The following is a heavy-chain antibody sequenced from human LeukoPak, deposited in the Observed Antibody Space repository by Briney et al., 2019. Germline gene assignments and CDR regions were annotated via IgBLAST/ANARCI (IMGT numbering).Heavy chain of an antibody. CDR2: IRSKAYGGTT. CDR3: TRDGGSYYYGSGSYLYAFDI. CDR1: GFTFGDYA. V-gene: IGHV3-49*04. J-gene: IGHJ3*02. D-gene: IGHD3-10*01. Sequence: GGSLRLSCTASGFTFGDYAMSWVRQAPGKGLEWVGFIRSKAYGGTTEYAASVKGRFTISRDDSKSIAYLQMNSLKTEDTAVYYCTRDGGSYYYGSGSYLYAFDIWGQGTMVTVSS.